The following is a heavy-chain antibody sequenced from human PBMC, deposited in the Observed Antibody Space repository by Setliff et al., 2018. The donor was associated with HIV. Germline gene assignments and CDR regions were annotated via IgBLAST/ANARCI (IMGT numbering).Heavy chain of an antibody. Sequence: KPSETLSLTCAVYGGSFSDYFWTWIRQPPGKGLEWIGDINHSGGTNYNPSLKSRVTISMDTSKNQFSLNMKSMTSADTAVYYCARGCSSWYVGGTDGYSLDSSLDYWGQGNLVTVSS. CDR3: ARGCSSWYVGGTDGYSLDSSLDY. J-gene: IGHJ4*02. V-gene: IGHV4-34*01. CDR1: GGSFSDYF. CDR2: INHSGGT. D-gene: IGHD6-13*01.